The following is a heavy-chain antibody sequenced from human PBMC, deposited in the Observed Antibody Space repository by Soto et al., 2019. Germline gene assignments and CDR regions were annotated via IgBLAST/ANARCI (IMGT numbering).Heavy chain of an antibody. CDR2: ISSSSSYI. CDR1: GFTFSSYS. V-gene: IGHV3-21*01. Sequence: EVQLVESGGGLDKPGGSLRLSCAASGFTFSSYSMNWVRQAPGKGLEWVSSISSSSSYIYYADSVKGRFTLSRDNAKNSLYLQMNSLRAEDTAVYYCARDDYGYSRYYYGMAVWFQGTTVTVSS. D-gene: IGHD4-17*01. J-gene: IGHJ6*02. CDR3: ARDDYGYSRYYYGMAV.